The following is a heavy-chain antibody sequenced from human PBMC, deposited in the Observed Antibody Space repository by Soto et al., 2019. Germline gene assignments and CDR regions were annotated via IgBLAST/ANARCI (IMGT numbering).Heavy chain of an antibody. CDR2: ISYDGSNK. CDR1: GFTFSSYA. CDR3: ARGPGTTVVTPGAFDI. J-gene: IGHJ3*02. V-gene: IGHV3-30-3*01. D-gene: IGHD4-17*01. Sequence: QVQLVESGGGVVQPGRSLRLSCAASGFTFSSYAMHWVRQAPGKGLEWVAVISYDGSNKYYADSVKGRFTISRDNSKNTLYLQMNSLRAEDTAVYYCARGPGTTVVTPGAFDIWGQGTMVTVSS.